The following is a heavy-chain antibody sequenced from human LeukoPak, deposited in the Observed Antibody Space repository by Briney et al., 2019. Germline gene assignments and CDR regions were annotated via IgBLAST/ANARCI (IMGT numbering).Heavy chain of an antibody. V-gene: IGHV1-2*02. J-gene: IGHJ6*02. Sequence: ASVKVSCKASGYTFTGYYMHWVRRAPGQGLEWMGWINPNSGGTNYAQKFQGRVTMTRDTSISTAYMELSRLRSDDTAVYYCARVGYCSSTSCYTYYYYGMDVWGQGTTVTVSS. CDR3: ARVGYCSSTSCYTYYYYGMDV. CDR2: INPNSGGT. CDR1: GYTFTGYY. D-gene: IGHD2-2*02.